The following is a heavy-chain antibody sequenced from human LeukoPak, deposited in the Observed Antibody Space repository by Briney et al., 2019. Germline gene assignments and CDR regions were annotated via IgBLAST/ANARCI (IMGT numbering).Heavy chain of an antibody. V-gene: IGHV4-34*01. J-gene: IGHJ4*02. CDR3: ERGQWLDNY. Sequence: PSETLSLTCAVYGASFSGFHWSWIRQPPGKGLEWIGEINHSGSTNYNPSLKSRVTISVDTSKNQFSLKLSSVTAADTAVYYCERGQWLDNYWGQGTLVTVSS. CDR1: GASFSGFH. D-gene: IGHD6-19*01. CDR2: INHSGST.